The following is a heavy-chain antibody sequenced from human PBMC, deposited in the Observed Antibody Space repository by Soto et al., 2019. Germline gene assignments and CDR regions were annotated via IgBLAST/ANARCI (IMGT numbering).Heavy chain of an antibody. CDR1: GYSFTSYW. D-gene: IGHD3-22*01. CDR2: IYPGDSDT. V-gene: IGHV5-51*01. J-gene: IGHJ2*01. Sequence: EVQLVQSGAEVKKPGESLKISCKGSGYSFTSYWIGWVRQMPGKGLEWMGIIYPGDSDTRYSPSFQGQVTISADKSISTAYLQRSSLRASYNDRSYYGSRGEYYDSSCYYWYFDLWGRGTLVTVSS. CDR3: GSRGEYYDSSCYYWYFDL.